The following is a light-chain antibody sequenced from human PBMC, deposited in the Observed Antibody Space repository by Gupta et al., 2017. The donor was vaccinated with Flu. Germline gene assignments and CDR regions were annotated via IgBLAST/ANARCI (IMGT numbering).Light chain of an antibody. CDR3: QQSYSTPRT. CDR2: TAS. Sequence: QNIDNYLNWYQQKPGMAPRLLIYTASNLQSGVSSRFSGSGSGTDFTLTISSLQPEDFATYYCQQSYSTPRTFGQGTKVDFK. J-gene: IGKJ1*01. CDR1: QNIDNY. V-gene: IGKV1-39*01.